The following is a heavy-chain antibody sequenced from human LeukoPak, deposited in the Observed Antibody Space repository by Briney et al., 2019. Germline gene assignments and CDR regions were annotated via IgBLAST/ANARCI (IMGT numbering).Heavy chain of an antibody. V-gene: IGHV4-4*02. CDR2: IYHSGST. D-gene: IGHD2-2*01. Sequence: SETLSLTCAVSGGSISSSNWWSWVRQPPGKGLEWIGEIYHSGSTNYNPSLKSRVTISVDKSENQFSLKLSSVTAADTAVYYCARLIAGSDCSSTSCSPRASYYYGMDVWGQGTTVTVSS. CDR1: GGSISSSNW. J-gene: IGHJ6*02. CDR3: ARLIAGSDCSSTSCSPRASYYYGMDV.